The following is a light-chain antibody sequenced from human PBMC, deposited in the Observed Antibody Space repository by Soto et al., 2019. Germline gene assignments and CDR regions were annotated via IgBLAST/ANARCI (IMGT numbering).Light chain of an antibody. CDR1: QSIFNNY. CDR3: QQYGGSPFT. V-gene: IGKV3-20*01. Sequence: IVLTQSPGTPSLSPRERATLSCRASQSIFNNYLAWYQQKPGQAPRLLVYGASFRATGIPDRFSGSGSGTDFTLTISRLEPEDFAVYYCQQYGGSPFTFGQGTRLEIK. CDR2: GAS. J-gene: IGKJ2*01.